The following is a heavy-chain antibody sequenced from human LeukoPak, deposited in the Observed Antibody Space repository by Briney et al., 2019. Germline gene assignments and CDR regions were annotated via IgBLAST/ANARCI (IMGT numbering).Heavy chain of an antibody. J-gene: IGHJ3*02. CDR3: ARAAITGSDAFDI. Sequence: GGSLRLSCAASGFTVSGHYMNWVRQAPGKGLEWVSIIYTGGSTYFADSVKGRFTISRDNSQNTLYLQMKSLRADDTAVYYCARAAITGSDAFDIWGHGTMVTVSS. D-gene: IGHD1-26*01. V-gene: IGHV3-66*01. CDR1: GFTVSGHY. CDR2: IYTGGST.